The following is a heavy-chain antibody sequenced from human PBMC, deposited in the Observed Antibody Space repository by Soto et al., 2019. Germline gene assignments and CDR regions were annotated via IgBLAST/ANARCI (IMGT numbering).Heavy chain of an antibody. CDR2: ISYTGNG. CDR1: GASVSSGPYY. D-gene: IGHD2-2*01. Sequence: QVQLQESGPGLVKPSQTLSLTCTVSGASVSSGPYYWSWIRQHPGMGLEWIGYISYTGNGHNNPSLNSRVPISVDTSKNECSLKLSSVTAADTAVYYCARAKLVPASWEWFDPWGQGTLVTVSS. V-gene: IGHV4-31*03. CDR3: ARAKLVPASWEWFDP. J-gene: IGHJ5*02.